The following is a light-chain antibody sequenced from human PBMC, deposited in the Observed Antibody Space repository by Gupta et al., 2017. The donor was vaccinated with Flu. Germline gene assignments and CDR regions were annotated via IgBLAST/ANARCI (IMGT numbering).Light chain of an antibody. J-gene: IGLJ1*01. CDR3: QAWDEVTPF. CDR2: YDA. V-gene: IGLV3-1*01. Sequence: CSGFQLGDKLDCWFQQKAGQSPALVIYYDARRPSGIPERFSGSKSGDTATLTISGTQAVDEADYFCQAWDEVTPFFGPGTKVTIL. CDR1: QLGDKL.